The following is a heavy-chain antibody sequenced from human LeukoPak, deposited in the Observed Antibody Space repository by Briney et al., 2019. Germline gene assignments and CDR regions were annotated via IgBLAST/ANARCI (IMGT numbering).Heavy chain of an antibody. CDR1: GGSIRSSYYY. J-gene: IGHJ4*02. Sequence: SETLSLTCTVSGGSIRSSYYYWGWIRQPPGKGLEWIGSIYDSGSTYYNPSLKSRVTISVDTSKNQFSLKLNSVTAADTAVYYCARRSSAADYWGQGTLVTVSS. CDR3: ARRSSAADY. V-gene: IGHV4-39*01. CDR2: IYDSGST. D-gene: IGHD2-2*01.